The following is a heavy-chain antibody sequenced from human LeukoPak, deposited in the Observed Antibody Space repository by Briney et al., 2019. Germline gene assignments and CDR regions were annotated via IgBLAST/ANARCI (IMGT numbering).Heavy chain of an antibody. D-gene: IGHD3-22*01. Sequence: SETLSLTCTVSGVSISRYYWGWVRQPPGKALEWIGNIFYSGSTYYSPSLKSRVTISLDTSRNQFSLKLNSVTAADTAVHYCAKSNGYGLIDIWGQGTMVTVSS. CDR2: IFYSGST. J-gene: IGHJ3*02. CDR3: AKSNGYGLIDI. CDR1: GVSISRYY. V-gene: IGHV4-59*12.